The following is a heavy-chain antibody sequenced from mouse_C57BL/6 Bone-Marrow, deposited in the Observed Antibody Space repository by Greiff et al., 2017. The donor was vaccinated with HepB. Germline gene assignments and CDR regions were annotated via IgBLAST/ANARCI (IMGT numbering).Heavy chain of an antibody. D-gene: IGHD1-1*01. CDR3: RRRGLITTVYFDV. CDR1: GYTFTDYN. J-gene: IGHJ1*03. V-gene: IGHV1-18*01. CDR2: INPNNGGT. Sequence: EVQLQQSGPELVKPGASVKIPCKASGYTFTDYNMDWVKQSHGKSLEWIGDINPNNGGTIYNQKFKGKATLTVDKSSSTADMELRSLTSDDTAVYYCRRRGLITTVYFDVWGTGTTVTVSS.